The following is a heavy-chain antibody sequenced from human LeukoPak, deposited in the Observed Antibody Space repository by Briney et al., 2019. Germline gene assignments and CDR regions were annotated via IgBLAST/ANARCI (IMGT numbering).Heavy chain of an antibody. Sequence: PSETLSLTCAVSGGSISSSNWWSWVRQPPGKGLEWIGEIYHSGSTNYNPSLKSQVTISVDKSKNQFSLKLSSVAAADTAIYYCARNAGYSDLNYWGQGVLVTVSS. CDR2: IYHSGST. D-gene: IGHD3-22*01. V-gene: IGHV4-4*02. J-gene: IGHJ4*02. CDR3: ARNAGYSDLNY. CDR1: GGSISSSNW.